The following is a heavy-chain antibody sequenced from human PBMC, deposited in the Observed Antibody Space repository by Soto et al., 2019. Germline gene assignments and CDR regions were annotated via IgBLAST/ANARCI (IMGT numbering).Heavy chain of an antibody. CDR3: ARTDAYNSSFFDS. D-gene: IGHD6-6*01. CDR1: GDSVNSAY. Sequence: QVQLQEMGPGLVKPSQTLTITCTVSGDSVNSAYWSWIRQLPGKGLEWMGNIYHTGRTFYNPSLKSRVASSIDTSKPLLSLKMRSVTAADTAVYYCARTDAYNSSFFDSWGLGTVVTVSS. J-gene: IGHJ4*02. V-gene: IGHV4-31*03. CDR2: IYHTGRT.